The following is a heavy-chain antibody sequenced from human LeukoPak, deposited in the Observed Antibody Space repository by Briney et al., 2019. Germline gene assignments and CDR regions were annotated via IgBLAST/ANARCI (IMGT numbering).Heavy chain of an antibody. CDR2: VNPNSGGT. V-gene: IGHV1-2*02. J-gene: IGHJ6*03. D-gene: IGHD2-8*01. CDR3: ARGAGIHLLIYFYFYMDV. Sequence: ASVKVSCKASGYTFTDYYMHWVRQAPGQGLEWMGWVNPNSGGTNYAQKFQGRVTMTRDTSISTAYMELSRLRSDDTAVYYCARGAGIHLLIYFYFYMDVWGKGSTVTVSS. CDR1: GYTFTDYY.